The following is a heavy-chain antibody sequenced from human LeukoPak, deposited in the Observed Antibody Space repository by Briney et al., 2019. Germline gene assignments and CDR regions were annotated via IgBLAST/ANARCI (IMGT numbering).Heavy chain of an antibody. Sequence: SQNLSLTCTNLGGSISSGDHYWSWIRQHPGKGLEWIGYIYYSGRTHYNPSLKRRVSMSVETSKNQFSLKLSSVTAADTAVYYCARLGRGIAVAGVFDYWGQGTLVTVSS. V-gene: IGHV4-31*03. CDR3: ARLGRGIAVAGVFDY. D-gene: IGHD6-19*01. J-gene: IGHJ4*02. CDR2: IYYSGRT. CDR1: GGSISSGDHY.